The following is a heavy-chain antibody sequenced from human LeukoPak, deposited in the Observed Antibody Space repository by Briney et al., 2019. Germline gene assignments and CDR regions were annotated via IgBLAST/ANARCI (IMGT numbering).Heavy chain of an antibody. Sequence: PSDTLSLTCVDSGYAMSSSNWWGWIRQPPGQELEWIGYIYYSGSTDYNPSLKSRVTMSIHTSKNQFSLKLTSVSALDTAVHYCAGGGNYYWAPDYRGQGTLVTVSS. D-gene: IGHD3-10*01. J-gene: IGHJ4*02. CDR1: GYAMSSSNW. V-gene: IGHV4-28*06. CDR3: AGGGNYYWAPDY. CDR2: IYYSGST.